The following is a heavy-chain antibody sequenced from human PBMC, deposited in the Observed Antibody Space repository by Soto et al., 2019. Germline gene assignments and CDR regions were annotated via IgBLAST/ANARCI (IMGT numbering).Heavy chain of an antibody. J-gene: IGHJ4*02. CDR2: IRNKAKTYTT. CDR1: GFTFSDHY. V-gene: IGHV3-72*01. CDR3: DTPGRVGHAFDY. Sequence: GGSLRLSCVVSGFTFSDHYMDWVSQAPGKGLEWVGRIRNKAKTYTTDYAAPVKGRLTVSRDDSKNSLYLQMNSLKAEDTAVYSCDTPGRVGHAFDYWGQGTLVTVSS.